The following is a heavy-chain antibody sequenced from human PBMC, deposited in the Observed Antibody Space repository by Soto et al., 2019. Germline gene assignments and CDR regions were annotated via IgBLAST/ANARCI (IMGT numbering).Heavy chain of an antibody. D-gene: IGHD3-22*01. CDR1: GFTFSSYG. CDR3: ARALKGVITYDY. Sequence: PGGSLRLSCAASGFTFSSYGMNWVRQAPGKGLEWVSYISGSGTTIYYADSVKGRFTISRDNAKNSLYLQMNSLRDDDTAVYYCARALKGVITYDYWGQGTLVTVSS. J-gene: IGHJ4*02. V-gene: IGHV3-48*02. CDR2: ISGSGTTI.